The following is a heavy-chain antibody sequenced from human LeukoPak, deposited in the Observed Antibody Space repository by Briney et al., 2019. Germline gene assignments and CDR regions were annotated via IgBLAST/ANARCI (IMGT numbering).Heavy chain of an antibody. CDR3: ARDYSSSSTFDS. D-gene: IGHD6-13*01. CDR2: IYSGGST. CDR1: GFTVSSNY. V-gene: IGHV3-53*01. Sequence: GGSLRLSCAASGFTVSSNYMSWVRQAPGKGLEWVSVIYSGGSTYYADSVKGRFTISRDNSKNTLYLQMNSLRDEDTAIYYCARDYSSSSTFDSWGQGTLVTVSS. J-gene: IGHJ4*02.